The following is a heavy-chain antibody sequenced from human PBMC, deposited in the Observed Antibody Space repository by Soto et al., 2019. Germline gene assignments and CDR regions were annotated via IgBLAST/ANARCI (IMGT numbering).Heavy chain of an antibody. CDR3: ARLPWADYGGIFDP. D-gene: IGHD4-17*01. J-gene: IGHJ5*01. Sequence: SETLSLTCTFSGGSISNYYWSWIRHPPGKKLEWIGYIYYSGSTNYNPSLKSRVTISVDTSKNQFSLKLYSVTTADTAMYYCARLPWADYGGIFDPWGQGTLVTVSS. CDR2: IYYSGST. V-gene: IGHV4-59*01. CDR1: GGSISNYY.